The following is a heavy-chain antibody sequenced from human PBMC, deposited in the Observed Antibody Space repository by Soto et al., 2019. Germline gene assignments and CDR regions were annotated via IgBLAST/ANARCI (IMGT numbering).Heavy chain of an antibody. CDR2: IYPGDSDT. D-gene: IGHD3-3*01. J-gene: IGHJ6*02. CDR3: ARGYYDFWSGYYEYYYYYYGMDV. Sequence: AESLKISCNGSGYSFTSDWIGWVRQMPWKGLEWMGIIYPGDSDTRYSPSFQGQVTISADKSISTAYLQWSSLKASDTAMYYCARGYYDFWSGYYEYYYYYYGMDVWGQGTTVTVSS. CDR1: GYSFTSDW. V-gene: IGHV5-51*01.